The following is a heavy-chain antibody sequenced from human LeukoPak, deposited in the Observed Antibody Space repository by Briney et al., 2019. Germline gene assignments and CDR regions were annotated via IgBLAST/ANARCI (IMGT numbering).Heavy chain of an antibody. V-gene: IGHV4-59*12. CDR1: GASISSWY. CDR3: ARETMLAGFASGLGFNY. J-gene: IGHJ4*02. CDR2: IHGSGNT. Sequence: SETLSLTCTVAGASISSWYWSWIRQPPGKGLEWIGNIHGSGNTNYNPSLKSRVSMSLDTSKNQVSLNLTSVTAADTATYFCARETMLAGFASGLGFNYWGQGILVIVSS. D-gene: IGHD6-19*01.